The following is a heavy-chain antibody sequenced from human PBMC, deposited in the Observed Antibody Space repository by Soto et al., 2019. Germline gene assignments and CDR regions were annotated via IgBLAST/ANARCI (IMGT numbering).Heavy chain of an antibody. CDR2: ISYDGSNK. CDR3: ARAIAAAAWGDY. CDR1: GFTFSSYA. Sequence: LRLSCAASGFTFSSYAMHWVRQAPGKGLEWVAVISYDGSNKYYADSVKGRFTISRDNSKNTLYLQMNSLRAEDTAVYYCARAIAAAAWGDYWGQGTLVTVSS. J-gene: IGHJ4*02. D-gene: IGHD6-13*01. V-gene: IGHV3-30*04.